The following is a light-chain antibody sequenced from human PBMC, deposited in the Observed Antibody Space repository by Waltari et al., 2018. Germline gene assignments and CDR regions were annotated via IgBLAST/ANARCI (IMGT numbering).Light chain of an antibody. CDR3: QQSNNLPVT. Sequence: DIQMTQSPSSLSASVGERVTITCQANQDIRNKLNWYQQKPGKAPNLLIFEASTLETGVPSRFSGSGFGRDFSFTISSLQSEDIATYFCQQSNNLPVTFGPGTKVHIK. CDR2: EAS. CDR1: QDIRNK. V-gene: IGKV1-33*01. J-gene: IGKJ3*01.